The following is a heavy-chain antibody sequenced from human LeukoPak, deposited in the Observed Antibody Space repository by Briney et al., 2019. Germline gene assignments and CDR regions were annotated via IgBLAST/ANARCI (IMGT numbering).Heavy chain of an antibody. CDR1: GFSLNTTTLG. CDR2: LFWDDDS. Sequence: SGPTLVKPTQTLTLTCTFSGFSLNTTTLGVGWIRQPPGKALEWLALLFWDDDSRLSPSLESRLTITKDTSKNQVVPTMTDMDPVDTATYYCAHATNSHFDYWGQGTLVTVSS. V-gene: IGHV2-5*02. CDR3: AHATNSHFDY. D-gene: IGHD4-23*01. J-gene: IGHJ4*02.